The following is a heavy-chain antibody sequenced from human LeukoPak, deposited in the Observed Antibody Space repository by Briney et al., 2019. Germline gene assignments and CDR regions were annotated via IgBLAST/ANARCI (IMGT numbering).Heavy chain of an antibody. V-gene: IGHV3-23*01. J-gene: IGHJ4*02. Sequence: GGSLRLSGAASGFTFSNYAMSWVRQAPGKGLEWVSAISGTGGSTYYADSVKGRFTISRDNSKNTLYLQMNSLRAEDTAVYFCAKDVSRYCTSTNCYFWGQGTLVTVSS. CDR1: GFTFSNYA. D-gene: IGHD2-2*01. CDR3: AKDVSRYCTSTNCYF. CDR2: ISGTGGST.